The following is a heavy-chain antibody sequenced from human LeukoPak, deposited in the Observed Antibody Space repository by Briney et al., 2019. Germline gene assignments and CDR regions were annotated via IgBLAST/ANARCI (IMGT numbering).Heavy chain of an antibody. CDR2: INPNSGST. CDR3: ARDDSPDYGDYVLGY. CDR1: GYTFTKYY. V-gene: IGHV1-46*01. J-gene: IGHJ4*02. Sequence: ASVKVSRKASGYTFTKYYIHWVRQAPGQGLEWMGIINPNSGSTNYAQKFQGRVTMTRDTSTSTVYMELISLRSADTAVYYCARDDSPDYGDYVLGYWGQGTLVTVSS. D-gene: IGHD4-17*01.